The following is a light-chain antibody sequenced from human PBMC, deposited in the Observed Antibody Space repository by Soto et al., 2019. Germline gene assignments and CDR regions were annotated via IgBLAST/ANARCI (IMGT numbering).Light chain of an antibody. CDR3: QTWVTGPWV. CDR1: TGHSTYA. CDR2: LNSDGSH. V-gene: IGLV4-69*01. Sequence: QLVLTQSPSASASLGASVKLTCTLSTGHSTYAIAWHQQQPEKGPRYLMKLNSDGSHTRGDGIPDRFSGSSSGAERYLTISSLQSEDEADYYCQTWVTGPWVFGGGTKVTVL. J-gene: IGLJ3*02.